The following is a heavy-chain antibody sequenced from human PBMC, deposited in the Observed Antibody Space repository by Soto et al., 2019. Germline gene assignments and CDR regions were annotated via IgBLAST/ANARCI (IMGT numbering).Heavy chain of an antibody. J-gene: IGHJ6*02. CDR1: GFTFSGHA. Sequence: QVQLVESGGGVVQPEKSLRVSCAASGFTFSGHAMHWVRQAPGKGLEWVAQIWSNGRNAYYSDSVKGRFTISRDNSKNTVTLQMDSLRSEDTGVYYCARDGQQGTPYGMDVWGQGTTVTVSS. V-gene: IGHV3-33*01. D-gene: IGHD6-13*01. CDR3: ARDGQQGTPYGMDV. CDR2: IWSNGRNA.